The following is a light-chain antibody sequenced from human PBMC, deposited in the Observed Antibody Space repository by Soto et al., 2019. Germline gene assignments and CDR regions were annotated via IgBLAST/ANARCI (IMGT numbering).Light chain of an antibody. CDR2: GAS. V-gene: IGKV3-20*01. CDR3: QQYNNWTFS. J-gene: IGKJ5*01. Sequence: EILLTQSPGTLSLSPGDRATLSCRASQSVSNNYLAWYQQKPGQAPRLLIYGASRRATGIPDRFSGSASGTDFTLTISRMEPEDSEVYFCQQYNNWTFSFGQGTRLEI. CDR1: QSVSNNY.